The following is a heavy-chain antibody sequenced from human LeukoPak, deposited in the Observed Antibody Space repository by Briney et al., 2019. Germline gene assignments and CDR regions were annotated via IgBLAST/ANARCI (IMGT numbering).Heavy chain of an antibody. Sequence: SETLSLTCTVSGGSISSYYWSWIRQPPGKGLEWIGYIYYSGSTNYNPSLKSRVTISVDTSKNQFSLKRSSVTAADTAVYYCARGPSPYYYDSSGYSDWGQGTLVTVSS. CDR3: ARGPSPYYYDSSGYSD. CDR1: GGSISSYY. CDR2: IYYSGST. V-gene: IGHV4-59*01. D-gene: IGHD3-22*01. J-gene: IGHJ4*02.